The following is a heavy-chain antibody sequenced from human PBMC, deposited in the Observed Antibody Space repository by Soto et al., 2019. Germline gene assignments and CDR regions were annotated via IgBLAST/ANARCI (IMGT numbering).Heavy chain of an antibody. CDR1: GYSFTDYW. Sequence: GESLKISCKGSGYSFTDYWIGWVRQVPGKGLEWMGLIYPGDSETRFSPSFQGQVTISADKSIYTAYLQWSSLKASDSAMYYCARQGSKFDRNPFGYWGQGTLVTVST. CDR3: ARQGSKFDRNPFGY. V-gene: IGHV5-51*01. J-gene: IGHJ4*02. CDR2: IYPGDSET. D-gene: IGHD3-22*01.